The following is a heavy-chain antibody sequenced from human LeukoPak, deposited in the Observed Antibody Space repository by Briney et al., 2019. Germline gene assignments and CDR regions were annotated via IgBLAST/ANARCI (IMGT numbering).Heavy chain of an antibody. V-gene: IGHV3-9*01. CDR2: ISWNSGSI. CDR3: AKLQYSSSSFLVGFDP. J-gene: IGHJ5*02. D-gene: IGHD6-6*01. CDR1: GFTFDDYA. Sequence: PGRSLRLSCAASGFTFDDYAMHWVRQAPGKGLEWVSGISWNSGSIGYADSVKGRFTISRDNAKNSLYLQMNSLRAEDTALYYCAKLQYSSSSFLVGFDPWGQGTLVTVSS.